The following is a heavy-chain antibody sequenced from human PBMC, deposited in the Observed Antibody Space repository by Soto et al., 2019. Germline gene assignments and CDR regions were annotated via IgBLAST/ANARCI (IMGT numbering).Heavy chain of an antibody. J-gene: IGHJ5*02. Sequence: SATLSLLCPVSGCPLSSGDWLLIRHLPGKGLEWIGYIYSSGSTNYNPSLKSRVTISLDTSKNQFSLKLSSVTAADTAVYYCARGYNDFWSGYFTWFDPWGQGTLVTVS. CDR2: IYSSGST. V-gene: IGHV4-59*01. D-gene: IGHD3-3*01. CDR1: GCPLSSGD. CDR3: ARGYNDFWSGYFTWFDP.